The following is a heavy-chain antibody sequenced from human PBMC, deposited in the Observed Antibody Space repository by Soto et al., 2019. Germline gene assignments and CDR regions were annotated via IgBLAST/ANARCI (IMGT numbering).Heavy chain of an antibody. CDR3: ARDYYKYYDSSGYYRSPAY. CDR2: ISSSSSYI. D-gene: IGHD3-22*01. CDR1: GFTFSSYS. Sequence: GGFLRLSCAASGFTFSSYSMNWVRQAPGKGLEWVSSISSSSSYIYYADSVKGRFTISRDNARNTLFLQMNSLRAEDTAVYYCARDYYKYYDSSGYYRSPAYWGQGTLVNVSS. J-gene: IGHJ4*02. V-gene: IGHV3-21*01.